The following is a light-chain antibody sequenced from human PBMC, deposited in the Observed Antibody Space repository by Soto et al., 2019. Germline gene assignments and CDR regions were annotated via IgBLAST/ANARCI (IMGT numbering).Light chain of an antibody. CDR3: QHYNSYSEA. CDR2: KAS. J-gene: IGKJ1*01. CDR1: QTISSW. V-gene: IGKV1-5*03. Sequence: DIQMTQSPSTLSGSVGDRVTITCRASQTISSWLAWYQQKPGQAPKLLIYKASTLKSGVPSRFSGSGSGTEFTLTISSLPPDDFATYYCQHYNSYSEAFGQGTKGELK.